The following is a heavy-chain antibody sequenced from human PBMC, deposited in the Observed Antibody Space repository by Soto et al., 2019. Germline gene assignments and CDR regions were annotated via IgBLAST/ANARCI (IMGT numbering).Heavy chain of an antibody. J-gene: IGHJ4*02. D-gene: IGHD5-12*01. CDR2: IIPMFDTT. V-gene: IGHV1-69*01. CDR1: GGAFGSYA. Sequence: QVQLVQSGAEVKKPGSSVKVSCKASGGAFGSYAINWVRQAPGQGLEWMGGIIPMFDTTNYAQRFQGRVTVTAYESTSTVYVELTRLRSEDTAMYYCTRHRGYSSGYWGQDFWGQGTLVTVSS. CDR3: TRHRGYSSGYWGQDF.